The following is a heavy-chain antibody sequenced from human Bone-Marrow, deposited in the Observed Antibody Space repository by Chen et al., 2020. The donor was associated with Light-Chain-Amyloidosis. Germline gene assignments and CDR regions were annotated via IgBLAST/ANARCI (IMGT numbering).Heavy chain of an antibody. CDR3: ARGPSEVKWGVVVGAFTFDF. CDR2: IFYGDIM. Sequence: QLQESGPGLVEPSKTLSLTCAVSGASMSSSEYYWGWMRQTPGKGLEWIGSIFYGDIMYYNPSLKSRVTLSVDPSDNRLSLRLKSVTAGDTAMYYCARGPSEVKWGVVVGAFTFDFWGQGTMVTVS. V-gene: IGHV4-39*07. D-gene: IGHD3-3*01. J-gene: IGHJ3*01. CDR1: GASMSSSEYY.